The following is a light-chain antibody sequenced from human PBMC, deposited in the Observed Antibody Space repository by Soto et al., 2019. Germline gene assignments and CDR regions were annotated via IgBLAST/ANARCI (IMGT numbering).Light chain of an antibody. Sequence: DIQMTQSPATLSASVGDRLTITCRASQNVSRRLAWYQQKPGKAPKLLIYDASTLENGVPSRFSGSGSGTEFTLTISGLQPDDFAVYYCQLYRTFGQGTKVDIK. CDR3: QLYRT. CDR2: DAS. V-gene: IGKV1-5*01. CDR1: QNVSRR. J-gene: IGKJ1*01.